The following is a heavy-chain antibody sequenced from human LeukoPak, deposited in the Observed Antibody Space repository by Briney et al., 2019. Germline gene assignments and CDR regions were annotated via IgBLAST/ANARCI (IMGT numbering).Heavy chain of an antibody. D-gene: IGHD3-9*01. V-gene: IGHV1-69*13. Sequence: ASVKVSCKAVGDTFSIYGISWVGQAPGQGLEWMGGIIPISGAAEYAQKFQGRVTITADEPTTTAYMELTSLTSDDTAVYYCARETGTVPFHNVLTGRQDFYYYYIDVWGKGTTVTVSS. CDR2: IIPISGAA. CDR1: GDTFSIYG. J-gene: IGHJ6*03. CDR3: ARETGTVPFHNVLTGRQDFYYYYIDV.